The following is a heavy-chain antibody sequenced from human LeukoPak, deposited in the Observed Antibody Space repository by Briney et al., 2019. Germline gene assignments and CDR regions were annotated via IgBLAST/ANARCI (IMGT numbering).Heavy chain of an antibody. Sequence: SETLSLTCTVSGGSVSSGSYYWSWIRQPPGKGLEWIGYIYYSGSTNYNPSLKSRVTISVDTSKNQFSLKLSSVTAADTAVYYCARVFRRNYYDSSGYYPHFDYWGQGTLVTVSS. CDR2: IYYSGST. CDR1: GGSVSSGSYY. D-gene: IGHD3-22*01. CDR3: ARVFRRNYYDSSGYYPHFDY. V-gene: IGHV4-61*01. J-gene: IGHJ4*02.